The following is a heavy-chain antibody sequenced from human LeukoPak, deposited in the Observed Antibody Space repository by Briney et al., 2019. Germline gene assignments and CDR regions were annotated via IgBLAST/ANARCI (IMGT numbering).Heavy chain of an antibody. CDR1: GFTFSSYS. CDR2: ISSSSSTI. Sequence: GGSLRLSCVASGFTFSSYSMNWVRQAPGKGLEWVSYISSSSSTIYYADSVKGRFTISRDNSKNTLYLQMNSLRAEDTAVYYCARARKSGGITMIRGVKDRGWFDPWGQGTLVTVSS. V-gene: IGHV3-48*01. CDR3: ARARKSGGITMIRGVKDRGWFDP. J-gene: IGHJ5*02. D-gene: IGHD3-10*01.